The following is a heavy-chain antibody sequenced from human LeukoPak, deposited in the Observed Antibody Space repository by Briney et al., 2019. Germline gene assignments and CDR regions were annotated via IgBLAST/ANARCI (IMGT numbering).Heavy chain of an antibody. V-gene: IGHV3-30-3*01. D-gene: IGHD6-13*01. Sequence: GGSLRLSCATSGFTFSNYAVHWVRQPPGKGLEWVAIISYDGTNKDYADSVKGRFTISRDNSKNTQYLQMNSLRADDTAVYYCVPGGHFSSRSLYYFDYWGQGTLVTVSS. CDR1: GFTFSNYA. CDR3: VPGGHFSSRSLYYFDY. J-gene: IGHJ4*02. CDR2: ISYDGTNK.